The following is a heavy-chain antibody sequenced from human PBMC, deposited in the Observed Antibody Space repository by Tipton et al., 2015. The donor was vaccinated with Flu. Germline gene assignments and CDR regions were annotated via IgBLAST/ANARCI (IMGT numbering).Heavy chain of an antibody. V-gene: IGHV4-59*01. CDR2: IHYSGST. D-gene: IGHD2-15*01. J-gene: IGHJ4*02. CDR1: GGSISSYY. Sequence: TLSLTCTVSGGSISSYYWSWIRQPPGKGLEWIGYIHYSGSTNYNPSLKSRVTISVDTSKNQFSLKLSSVTAADTAVYYCAEGYCSGGSCYLSYWGQGTLVTVSS. CDR3: AEGYCSGGSCYLSY.